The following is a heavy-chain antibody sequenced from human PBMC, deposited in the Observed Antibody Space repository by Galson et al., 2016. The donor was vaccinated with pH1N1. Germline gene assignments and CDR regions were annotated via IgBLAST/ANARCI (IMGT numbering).Heavy chain of an antibody. CDR1: GGTFSSYA. V-gene: IGHV1-69*13. CDR3: ARTEVTGEGIVFDY. CDR2: IIPIFGTA. D-gene: IGHD7-27*01. J-gene: IGHJ4*02. Sequence: SVKVSCKASGGTFSSYAISWVRQASGQGLEWMGGIIPIFGTANYAQKFQGRVTITADESTSRAYMELSSLRSEDTAVYYCARTEVTGEGIVFDYWGQGTLVTVSS.